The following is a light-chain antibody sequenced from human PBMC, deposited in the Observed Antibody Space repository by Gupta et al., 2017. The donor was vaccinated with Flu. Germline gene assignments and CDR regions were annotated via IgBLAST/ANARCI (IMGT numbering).Light chain of an antibody. CDR2: EGS. Sequence: QSALTQPAPVSGSPGQSITISCIGSTSDVENYNLVSWYQQLPGKAPKLMIYEGSKRPSGISNRFSGFKSGNTASLTISGLQAEDEADYYCCSYGGGSSWLFGGGTKLTVL. V-gene: IGLV2-23*01. J-gene: IGLJ3*02. CDR3: CSYGGGSSWL. CDR1: TSDVENYNL.